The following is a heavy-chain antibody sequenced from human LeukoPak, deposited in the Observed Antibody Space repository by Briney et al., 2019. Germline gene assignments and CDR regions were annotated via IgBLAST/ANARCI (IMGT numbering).Heavy chain of an antibody. D-gene: IGHD6-13*01. V-gene: IGHV3-33*01. CDR2: IWYDGSNK. J-gene: IGHJ4*02. CDR3: ARDRFRGIAAAGSFDY. CDR1: GFTFSSYG. Sequence: GGSLRLSCAASGFTFSSYGMHWVRQAPGKGLEGVAVIWYDGSNKYYADSVKGRFTISRDNSKNTLYLQMNSLRAEDTAVYYCARDRFRGIAAAGSFDYWGQGTLVTVSS.